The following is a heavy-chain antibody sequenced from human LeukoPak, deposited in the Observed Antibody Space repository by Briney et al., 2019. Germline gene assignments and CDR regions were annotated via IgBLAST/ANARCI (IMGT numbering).Heavy chain of an antibody. D-gene: IGHD3-10*01. J-gene: IGHJ6*02. V-gene: IGHV3-49*03. CDR3: TRARDTLVRGVIYYSAMDV. CDR1: GFTFGDYA. Sequence: GGSLRLSCTASGFTFGDYAMTWSRQAPGKGLEWVGFIRSKTYGGTTEYAASVKCRITISLDDSKTIAYLQMNSLKTEDTAVYYCTRARDTLVRGVIYYSAMDVWGQGTTVPVSS. CDR2: IRSKTYGGTT.